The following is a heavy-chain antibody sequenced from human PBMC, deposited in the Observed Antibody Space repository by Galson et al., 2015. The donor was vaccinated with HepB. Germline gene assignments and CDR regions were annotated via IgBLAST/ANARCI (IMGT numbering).Heavy chain of an antibody. D-gene: IGHD4-23*01. J-gene: IGHJ4*02. CDR2: ISYDGSNK. Sequence: LRLSCAASGFTFSTYAMHWVRQAPGKGLEWVALISYDGSNKYYSDSVKGRFTISRDNSKNTLYLQMNSLRAEDTAVYYCARDLDGGPADDWGQGTLVTVSS. CDR3: ARDLDGGPADD. CDR1: GFTFSTYA. V-gene: IGHV3-30*04.